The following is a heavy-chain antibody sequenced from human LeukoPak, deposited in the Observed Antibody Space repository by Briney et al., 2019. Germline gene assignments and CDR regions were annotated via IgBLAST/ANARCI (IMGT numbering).Heavy chain of an antibody. D-gene: IGHD2-2*01. V-gene: IGHV3-64*02. Sequence: GGSLRLSCAASGFTFSTYAMHWVRQAPGKGLEYVSAISTNGDSTYYADSVKGRFTISRDNSKNTLFLQMGSLRANDMAVYYCARWGSTSCYDYWGQGTLVTVSS. CDR3: ARWGSTSCYDY. CDR1: GFTFSTYA. CDR2: ISTNGDST. J-gene: IGHJ4*02.